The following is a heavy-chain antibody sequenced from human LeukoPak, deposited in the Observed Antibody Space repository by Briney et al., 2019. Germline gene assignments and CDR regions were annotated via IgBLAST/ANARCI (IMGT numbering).Heavy chain of an antibody. CDR1: GFSVSNYY. V-gene: IGHV3-66*02. CDR2: MYTGGGR. D-gene: IGHD1-1*01. CDR3: AREQQIGKYYFDY. Sequence: GGSLRLSCAASGFSVSNYYMSWVRQPPGKGLEWVSVMYTGGGRYYGDSVKGRFTISRDNSKNTLYLQMNSLRAEDTAVYYCAREQQIGKYYFDYWGQGTLVTVSS. J-gene: IGHJ4*02.